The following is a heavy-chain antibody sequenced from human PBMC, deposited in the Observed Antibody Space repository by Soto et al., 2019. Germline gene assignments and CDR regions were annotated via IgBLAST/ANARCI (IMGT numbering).Heavy chain of an antibody. V-gene: IGHV1-24*01. D-gene: IGHD3-9*01. Sequence: ASVKVSCKVSGYTLTELSMHWVRQAPGKGLEWMGGFDPEDGETIYAQKFQGRVTMTEDTSTDTAYLQWNSLRASDSAMYYCARRLYFDTWFDPWGQGTLVTVSS. CDR1: GYTLTELS. CDR2: FDPEDGET. J-gene: IGHJ5*02. CDR3: ARRLYFDTWFDP.